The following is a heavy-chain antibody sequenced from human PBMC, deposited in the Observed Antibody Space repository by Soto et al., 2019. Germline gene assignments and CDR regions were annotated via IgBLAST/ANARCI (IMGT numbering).Heavy chain of an antibody. D-gene: IGHD3-10*01. Sequence: PSETLSLTCTVSGGSVSSASYYWSWIRQPPGKGLEWIGYIYYSGSTNYNPSLKSRVTISVDTSKNQFSLKLSSVTAADTAVYYCARYRAPPLNRNGMDVWGQGTTVTVSS. J-gene: IGHJ6*02. CDR2: IYYSGST. V-gene: IGHV4-61*01. CDR3: ARYRAPPLNRNGMDV. CDR1: GGSVSSASYY.